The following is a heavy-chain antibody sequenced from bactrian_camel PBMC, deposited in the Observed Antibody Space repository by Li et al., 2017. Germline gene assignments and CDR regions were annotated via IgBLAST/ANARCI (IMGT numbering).Heavy chain of an antibody. CDR2: VASDGTT. Sequence: ESGGGSVQTGASLNLSCVNSGTTYIYLSMAWFRQRPGKEREGVAAVASDGTTVYANPVKGRFTISQDNAKNTAYLQMNSLKPEDTAVYYCAADMGPMGRGRRCSSYLYEYNYWGQGTQVTVS. CDR1: GTTYIYLS. D-gene: IGHD3*01. CDR3: AADMGPMGRGRRCSSYLYEYNY. V-gene: IGHV3S53*01. J-gene: IGHJ4*01.